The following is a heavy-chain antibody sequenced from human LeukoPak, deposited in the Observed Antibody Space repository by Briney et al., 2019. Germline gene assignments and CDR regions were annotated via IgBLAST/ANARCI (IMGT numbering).Heavy chain of an antibody. CDR1: GFTFSSYW. CDR3: ARTQCISTRCSHYFDY. J-gene: IGHJ4*02. V-gene: IGHV3-7*05. Sequence: PGGSLRLSCAASGFTFSSYWMSWVRQAPGKGLEWVANIKQDGSDKYYVDSVKGRLTTSRDNSKNSLYLQMNSLRAEDTAVYYCARTQCISTRCSHYFDYWGQGTLVTVSS. D-gene: IGHD2-2*01. CDR2: IKQDGSDK.